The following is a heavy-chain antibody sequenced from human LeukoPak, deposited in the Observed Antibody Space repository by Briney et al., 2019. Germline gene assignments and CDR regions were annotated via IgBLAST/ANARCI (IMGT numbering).Heavy chain of an antibody. CDR2: IIPIFGTA. V-gene: IGHV1-69*05. CDR1: GGTFSSYA. J-gene: IGHJ3*02. Sequence: SVKVSCKASGGTFSSYAISWVRQAPGQGLEWMGGIIPIFGTANYAQKFQGRVTITTDESTSTAYMELSSLRSGDTAVYYCARDGRREYCSSTSCYTNDAFDIWGQGTMVTVSS. CDR3: ARDGRREYCSSTSCYTNDAFDI. D-gene: IGHD2-2*02.